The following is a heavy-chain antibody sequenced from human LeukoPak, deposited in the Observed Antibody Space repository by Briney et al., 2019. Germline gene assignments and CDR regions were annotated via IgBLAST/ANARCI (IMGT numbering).Heavy chain of an antibody. V-gene: IGHV5-51*01. CDR3: ARNGAAGTPNRFFNWFDP. CDR2: IYPGNSDT. Sequence: GESLRISCQGSGYSFTTYWIGWVRLLPGKGLEWMGLIYPGNSDTRYNPSFQGQVTFSVDKSIDTAYLQWSSLQASDTAIDFCARNGAAGTPNRFFNWFDPWGQGTLVTVSS. D-gene: IGHD6-13*01. CDR1: GYSFTTYW. J-gene: IGHJ5*02.